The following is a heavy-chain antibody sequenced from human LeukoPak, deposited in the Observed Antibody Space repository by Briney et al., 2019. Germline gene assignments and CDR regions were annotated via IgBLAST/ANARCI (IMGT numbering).Heavy chain of an antibody. J-gene: IGHJ6*02. CDR1: GFTFSSYG. Sequence: PGGSLRLSCAASGFTFSSYGMHWVRQAPGKGLEWVAVIWYDGSNKYYADSVKGRFTISRDNSKNTLYLQMNSLRAEDTAVYYCARDPPPAAHYGMDVWGQGTTVTVSS. D-gene: IGHD6-6*01. CDR2: IWYDGSNK. V-gene: IGHV3-33*01. CDR3: ARDPPPAAHYGMDV.